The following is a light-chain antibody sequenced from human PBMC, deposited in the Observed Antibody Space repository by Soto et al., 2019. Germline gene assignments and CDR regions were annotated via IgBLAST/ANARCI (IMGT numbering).Light chain of an antibody. Sequence: DKVTKQSPVTLSVSKGERATLSCRASQSVGSSLAWYQQKPGQAPRLLIYGASNRATGIPARFTGSGSGTEFTLTISSLQSEDFAYYYCQQYNDWPRTFGQGSKV. CDR3: QQYNDWPRT. J-gene: IGKJ1*01. V-gene: IGKV3-15*01. CDR2: GAS. CDR1: QSVGSS.